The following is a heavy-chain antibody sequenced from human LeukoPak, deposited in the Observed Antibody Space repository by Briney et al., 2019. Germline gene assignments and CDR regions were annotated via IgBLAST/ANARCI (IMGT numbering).Heavy chain of an antibody. D-gene: IGHD3-10*01. Sequence: PGGPLRLSCAVSGITLSNYGMRWVREAAGEGVEGVAGNSDSGGRTNYADSVKARFTISRDNPKNTLYLQMNSLRAEDTALYFCAKRGVVIRVILVGFHKEAYYFDSWGQGALVTVSS. V-gene: IGHV3-23*01. J-gene: IGHJ4*02. CDR3: AKRGVVIRVILVGFHKEAYYFDS. CDR1: GITLSNYG. CDR2: NSDSGGRT.